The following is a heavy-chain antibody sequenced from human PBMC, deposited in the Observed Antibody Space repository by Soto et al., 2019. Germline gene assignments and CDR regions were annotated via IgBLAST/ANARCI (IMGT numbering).Heavy chain of an antibody. D-gene: IGHD2-15*01. Sequence: LSLTCTVSGYSISSGYHWAWIRQPPGKGLEWLGSVHYSGNTYHNPSLKSRLTISVDKSKNQFSLNLSSVTAADTAVYYCARQDRVVAEGRWFDPWGQGTLVTVSS. CDR1: GYSISSGYH. J-gene: IGHJ5*02. CDR2: VHYSGNT. CDR3: ARQDRVVAEGRWFDP. V-gene: IGHV4-38-2*02.